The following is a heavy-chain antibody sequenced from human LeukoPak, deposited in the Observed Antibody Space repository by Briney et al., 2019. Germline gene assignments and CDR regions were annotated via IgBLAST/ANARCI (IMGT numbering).Heavy chain of an antibody. CDR3: TTILFGCCDYFDY. D-gene: IGHD2-15*01. J-gene: IGHJ4*02. Sequence: GGSLRLSCAASGFTFKNAWMSWVRQAPGKGLEWVGRIKGKAHGGTTDYAAPVKDRFTISRNDSKNTLYLQMNSLKTEDKAVYYCTTILFGCCDYFDYWGQGTLVTVSS. CDR1: GFTFKNAW. V-gene: IGHV3-15*01. CDR2: IKGKAHGGTT.